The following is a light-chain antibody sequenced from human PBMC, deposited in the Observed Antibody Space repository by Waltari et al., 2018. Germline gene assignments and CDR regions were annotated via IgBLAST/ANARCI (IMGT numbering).Light chain of an antibody. CDR3: CSYAGASTHVV. CDR1: SSDVGRHNL. Sequence: QSALTQPASVSGSPGQSITIPCTGTSSDVGRHNLFSWYQQHPGKAPKLMIYEVTKRPSGVSNRFSGSKSGNTASLTISGLQAEDESDYYCCSYAGASTHVVFGGGTKVTVL. V-gene: IGLV2-23*02. CDR2: EVT. J-gene: IGLJ2*01.